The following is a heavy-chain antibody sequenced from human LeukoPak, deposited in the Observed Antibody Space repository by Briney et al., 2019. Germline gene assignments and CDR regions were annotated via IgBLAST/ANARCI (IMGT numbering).Heavy chain of an antibody. V-gene: IGHV5-51*01. Sequence: GESLKISCKGSGYIFTNYLIGWLRQMPGEGLELMGIIYPGDSDTRYSPSFQGQVTISADKSISTAYLQWSSLKASDTAMYYCARSPDSGTTYAMDVWGQGTTVTVSS. CDR1: GYIFTNYL. D-gene: IGHD1-1*01. CDR3: ARSPDSGTTYAMDV. J-gene: IGHJ6*02. CDR2: IYPGDSDT.